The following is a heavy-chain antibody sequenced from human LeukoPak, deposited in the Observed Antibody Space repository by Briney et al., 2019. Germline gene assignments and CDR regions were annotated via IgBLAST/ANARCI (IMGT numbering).Heavy chain of an antibody. CDR1: GFTFSDYY. Sequence: GGSLRLSCAASGFTFSDYYMSWIRQAPGKGLEWVSHISDSGRTIYYADSVKGRFTISRDNAKNSLYLQMNSLRAEDTAVYYCAKAPLDDSSGYYYTPSFDYWGQGTLVTVSS. CDR2: ISDSGRTI. CDR3: AKAPLDDSSGYYYTPSFDY. D-gene: IGHD3-22*01. V-gene: IGHV3-11*01. J-gene: IGHJ4*02.